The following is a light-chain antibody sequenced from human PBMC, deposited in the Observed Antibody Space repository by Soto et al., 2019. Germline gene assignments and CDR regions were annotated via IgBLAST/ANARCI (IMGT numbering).Light chain of an antibody. J-gene: IGKJ1*01. CDR3: QQYNKWPWT. Sequence: EIVRTQSPATLSVSPGARATLSCRASQSVGNNLAWYQQKPGQAPRLLIYGASPRATGIPASFSGRGSGTEFSLTISSLQSEDFAVYYCQQYNKWPWTFGQGTKVDIK. CDR2: GAS. CDR1: QSVGNN. V-gene: IGKV3-15*01.